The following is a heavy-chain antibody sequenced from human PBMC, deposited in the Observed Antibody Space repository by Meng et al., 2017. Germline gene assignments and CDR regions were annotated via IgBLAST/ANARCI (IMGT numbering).Heavy chain of an antibody. CDR2: IERKSDGGTI. Sequence: VEPGGAGGGLVKPGGSIRLSCVASGLRFTDAWMSWVRQAPGKGLEWVGRIERKSDGGTIYYAAPVKGRFTISRDDSKNTLYLQMDSLINEDTAVYFCATGAAAADHWGQGTLVTVSS. J-gene: IGHJ4*02. D-gene: IGHD6-13*01. CDR3: ATGAAAADH. V-gene: IGHV3-15*04. CDR1: GLRFTDAW.